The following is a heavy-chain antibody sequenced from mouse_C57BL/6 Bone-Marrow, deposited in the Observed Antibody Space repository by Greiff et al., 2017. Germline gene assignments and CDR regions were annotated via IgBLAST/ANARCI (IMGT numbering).Heavy chain of an antibody. CDR1: GYTFTSYW. CDR3: AREGAQAPYYFDY. V-gene: IGHV1-69*01. CDR2: IDPSDSYT. J-gene: IGHJ2*01. D-gene: IGHD3-2*02. Sequence: VQRVESGAELVMPGASVKLSCKASGYTFTSYWMHWVKQRPGQGLEWIGEIDPSDSYTNYNQTFKGKSTLTVDKSSSTAYMQLSSLTSEDSAVYYGAREGAQAPYYFDYWGQGTTLTVSS.